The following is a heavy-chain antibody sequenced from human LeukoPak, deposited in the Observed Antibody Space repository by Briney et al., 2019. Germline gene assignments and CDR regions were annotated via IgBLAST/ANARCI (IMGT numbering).Heavy chain of an antibody. CDR2: ISGSGGST. Sequence: GGSLRLSCAASGFTFSRYAMSWVRQAPGKGLEWVSAISGSGGSTYYADSVKGRFTISRDNSKNTLYLQMNSLRAEDTAVYYCAKGSVATKYYYYGMDVWGQGTTVTVSS. J-gene: IGHJ6*02. V-gene: IGHV3-23*01. D-gene: IGHD5-12*01. CDR3: AKGSVATKYYYYGMDV. CDR1: GFTFSRYA.